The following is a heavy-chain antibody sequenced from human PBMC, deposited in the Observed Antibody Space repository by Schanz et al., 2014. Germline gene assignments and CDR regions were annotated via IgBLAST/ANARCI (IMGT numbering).Heavy chain of an antibody. CDR1: GFTFSPYW. J-gene: IGHJ5*01. CDR2: ISHDGYST. Sequence: EVQLVESGGGLVQPGGSLRLSCGSSGFTFSPYWMHWVRQAPGKGLEYVSAISHDGYSTYYADSVTGRFTISRDNAKNTLYLQMNTLRAEDTAVYYCAKQHIVRGVIYLNWFDSWGQGTLVTVSS. CDR3: AKQHIVRGVIYLNWFDS. D-gene: IGHD3-10*01. V-gene: IGHV3-64D*06.